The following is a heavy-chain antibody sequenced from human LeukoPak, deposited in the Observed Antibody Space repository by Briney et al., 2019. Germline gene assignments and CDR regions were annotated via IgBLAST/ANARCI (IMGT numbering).Heavy chain of an antibody. CDR3: ASSSWQT. D-gene: IGHD6-13*01. CDR1: GFTFSDYY. Sequence: PGGSLRLSCAASGFTFSDYYMSWIRQPPGKGLEWIGSIYYSGSTYYNPSLKSRVTISVDTSKNQFSLKLSSVTAADTAVYYCASSSWQTWGQGTLVTVSS. V-gene: IGHV4-38-2*01. J-gene: IGHJ4*02. CDR2: IYYSGST.